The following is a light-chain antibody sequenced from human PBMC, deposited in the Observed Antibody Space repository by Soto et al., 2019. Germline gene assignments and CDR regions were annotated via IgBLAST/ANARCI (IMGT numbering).Light chain of an antibody. J-gene: IGKJ1*01. CDR1: QSVSSN. CDR2: GAS. V-gene: IGKV3-15*01. CDR3: QQYNNWPPWT. Sequence: EIMRTKSPATPSLSPGGKATLSCLASQSVSSNLAWYQQKPGQAPTLLIYGASNRATGIPDRFSGSGSGTEFTLTISRLQSEDFAVYYCQQYNNWPPWTFGQGTKVDIK.